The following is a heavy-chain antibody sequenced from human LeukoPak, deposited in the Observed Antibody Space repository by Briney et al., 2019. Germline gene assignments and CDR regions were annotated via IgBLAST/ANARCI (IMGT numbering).Heavy chain of an antibody. Sequence: GGSLRLSCAASGFTFSSYGMHWVRQAPGKGLEWVAFIRYDGWNKYYAGSVKGRFTISRDNSKNTLYLQMNSLRAEDTAMYYCAKDRREEYSGYDLCDYWGQGTLVTVSS. D-gene: IGHD5-12*01. V-gene: IGHV3-30*02. CDR3: AKDRREEYSGYDLCDY. J-gene: IGHJ4*02. CDR2: IRYDGWNK. CDR1: GFTFSSYG.